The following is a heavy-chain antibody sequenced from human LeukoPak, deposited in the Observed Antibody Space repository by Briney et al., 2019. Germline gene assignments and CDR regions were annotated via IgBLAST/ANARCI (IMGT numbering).Heavy chain of an antibody. CDR1: GFTFSSYA. Sequence: PGGSLRLSCAASGFTFSSYAMSWVRQAPGKGLEWVSAISGSGGSTYYADSVKGRFTISRDNSKNTLYLQMNSLRAEDTAVYYCAKERITMIVVVITTAFDYWGRGTLVTVSS. D-gene: IGHD3-22*01. CDR3: AKERITMIVVVITTAFDY. J-gene: IGHJ4*02. CDR2: ISGSGGST. V-gene: IGHV3-23*01.